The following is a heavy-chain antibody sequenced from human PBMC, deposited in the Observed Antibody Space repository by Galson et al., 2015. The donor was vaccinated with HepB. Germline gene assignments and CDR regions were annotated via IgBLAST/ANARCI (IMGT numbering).Heavy chain of an antibody. J-gene: IGHJ4*02. Sequence: SLRLSCAVSGFTFSDYYMDWVRQAPGKGLEWVGRIRNKANSYSTEYAASVKGRFTISRDASKNSLFLQMNSLKMEDAAVYFCARVGARKNVFDYWGQGTLVTVSS. D-gene: IGHD1-26*01. CDR1: GFTFSDYY. V-gene: IGHV3-72*01. CDR3: ARVGARKNVFDY. CDR2: IRNKANSYST.